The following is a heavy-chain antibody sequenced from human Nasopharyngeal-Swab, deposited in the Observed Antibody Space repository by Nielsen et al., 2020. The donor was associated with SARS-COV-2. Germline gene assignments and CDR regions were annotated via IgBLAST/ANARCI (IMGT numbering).Heavy chain of an antibody. V-gene: IGHV1-46*01. CDR3: AREDIGVVPVAMEYNWFDP. CDR2: INPSAGST. D-gene: IGHD2-2*01. J-gene: IGHJ5*02. Sequence: ASVKVSCKASGYTFTSYYIHWVRQAPGQGLEWMGIINPSAGSTSYAQKFQGRVTMTRDTSTSTVSMELSSLRSEDTAVYYCAREDIGVVPVAMEYNWFDPWGQGTLVTVSS. CDR1: GYTFTSYY.